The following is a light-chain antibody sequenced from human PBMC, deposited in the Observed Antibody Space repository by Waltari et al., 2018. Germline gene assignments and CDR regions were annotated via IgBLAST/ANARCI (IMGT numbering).Light chain of an antibody. J-gene: IGLJ1*01. Sequence: QSALTQPCFVSGSPGQSIIICCVGTNSDIGNYSFVPWYQHRSGTVPKLLIYDVKRRPSGVSGRFLGSKSDNTASLTISGLQVEDDADYYCNSFTTSSTYVFGTGTRVTVL. CDR1: NSDIGNYSF. V-gene: IGLV2-14*03. CDR3: NSFTTSSTYV. CDR2: DVK.